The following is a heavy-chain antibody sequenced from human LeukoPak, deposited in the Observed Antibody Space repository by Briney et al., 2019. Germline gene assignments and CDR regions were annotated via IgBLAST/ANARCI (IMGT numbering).Heavy chain of an antibody. V-gene: IGHV3-30*02. CDR3: AKEWNNWNYENWFDS. CDR2: IRFDGSDK. J-gene: IGHJ5*01. Sequence: GGFLRLSCAASGSTFNTYGMHWVRQAPGKGLEWVAFIRFDGSDKYYADSVKGRFTISRDTSKSTLYLQMNSLGGEDTAVYYCAKEWNNWNYENWFDSWGQGTLVTVSS. CDR1: GSTFNTYG. D-gene: IGHD1-7*01.